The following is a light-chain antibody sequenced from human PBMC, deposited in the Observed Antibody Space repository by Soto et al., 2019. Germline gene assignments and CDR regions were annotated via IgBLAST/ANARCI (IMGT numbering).Light chain of an antibody. CDR1: SSDVGGYNY. CDR2: DVS. Sequence: QSVLTQPASVSGSPGQSIPISCPGTSSDVGGYNYVSWYQQHPGKAPKLMIYDVSNRPSGVSNRFSGSKSGNTASLTISGLQAEDEADYYCSSYTSSSTVVFGGGTQLTVL. J-gene: IGLJ2*01. CDR3: SSYTSSSTVV. V-gene: IGLV2-14*01.